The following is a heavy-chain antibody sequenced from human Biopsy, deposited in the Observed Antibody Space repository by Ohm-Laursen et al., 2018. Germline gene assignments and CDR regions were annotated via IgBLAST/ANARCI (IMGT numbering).Heavy chain of an antibody. V-gene: IGHV4-31*02. CDR2: IYHTGST. D-gene: IGHD5-12*01. CDR3: ARADMVTTVVDY. Sequence: SDTLSLTWTVSGDSISSGGNYWSWIRQFPGKGLEWIAYIYHTGSTYYNPSLKSRLSIAIDTSKNQFSVSLRSVTAADTAVYYCARADMVTTVVDYWGQGTLVTVSS. CDR1: GDSISSGGNY. J-gene: IGHJ4*02.